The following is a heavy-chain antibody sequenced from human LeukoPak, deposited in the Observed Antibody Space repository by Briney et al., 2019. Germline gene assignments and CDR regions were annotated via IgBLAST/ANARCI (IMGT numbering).Heavy chain of an antibody. CDR2: ISGSGGST. Sequence: GGSLRLSCAASGFTFSSCAMSWVRQAPGKGLEWVSAISGSGGSTYYADSVKGRFTISRDNSKNTLYLQMNSLRAEDTAVYYCAKAVGPYYYDSSGYYKSYYFDYWGQGTLVTVSS. D-gene: IGHD3-22*01. CDR1: GFTFSSCA. V-gene: IGHV3-23*01. J-gene: IGHJ4*02. CDR3: AKAVGPYYYDSSGYYKSYYFDY.